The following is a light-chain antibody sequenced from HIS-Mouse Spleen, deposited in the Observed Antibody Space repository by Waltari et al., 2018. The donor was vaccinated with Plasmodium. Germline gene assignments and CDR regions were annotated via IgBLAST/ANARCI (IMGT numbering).Light chain of an antibody. CDR1: PLPQKY. V-gene: IGLV3-10*01. J-gene: IGLJ3*02. CDR2: EDS. Sequence: SYELTQPPSVSVSPGQTARITCLGDPLPQKYTYLYQQKSGQAPVLVIYEDSKRPSGIPERFSGSSSGTMATLTISGAQVEDEADYYCYSTDSSGNHRVFGGGTKLTVL. CDR3: YSTDSSGNHRV.